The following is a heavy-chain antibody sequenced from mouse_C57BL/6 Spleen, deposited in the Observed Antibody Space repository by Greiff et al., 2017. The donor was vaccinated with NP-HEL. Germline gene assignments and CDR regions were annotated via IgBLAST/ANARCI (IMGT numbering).Heavy chain of an antibody. D-gene: IGHD1-1*01. CDR3: ARSSYGSSVDV. CDR1: GYTFTSYW. V-gene: IGHV1-52*01. J-gene: IGHJ1*03. CDR2: IDPSDSET. Sequence: VQLQQPGAELVRPGSSVKLSCKASGYTFTSYWMHWVKQRPIQGLEWIGNIDPSDSETHYNQKFKDKATLTVDKSSSTAYMQLSSLTSEDSAVYYCARSSYGSSVDVWGTGTTVTVSS.